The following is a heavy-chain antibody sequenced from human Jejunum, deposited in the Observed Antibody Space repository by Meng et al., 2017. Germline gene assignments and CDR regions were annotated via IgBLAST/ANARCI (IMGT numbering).Heavy chain of an antibody. CDR2: ISNDATKE. CDR1: GFNFSYYA. J-gene: IGHJ4*02. Sequence: LGDAGGGVVQPGGSLRLSCAGSGFNFSYYAMHWVRQAPGKGLEWVAVISNDATKEFYAESVKGRFTVSRDNSKDTLYLQMNTLRTEDTAVYYCARDFGTGYYWSDYWGQGTLVTVSS. D-gene: IGHD3/OR15-3a*01. V-gene: IGHV3-30*01. CDR3: ARDFGTGYYWSDY.